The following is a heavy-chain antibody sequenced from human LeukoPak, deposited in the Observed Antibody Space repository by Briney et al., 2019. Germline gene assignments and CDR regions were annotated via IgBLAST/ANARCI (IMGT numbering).Heavy chain of an antibody. D-gene: IGHD2-8*01. V-gene: IGHV4-59*12. CDR2: IYYSGST. Sequence: SETLSLTCTISGGSFSTYYWSWIRQPPGKGLEWIGWIYYSGSTRYNPSLESRVAMSVDTSKNQFSLRLSSVTTADTAIYYCAREERTDSLYGKAFDIWGQGTMVTVSS. CDR3: AREERTDSLYGKAFDI. CDR1: GGSFSTYY. J-gene: IGHJ3*02.